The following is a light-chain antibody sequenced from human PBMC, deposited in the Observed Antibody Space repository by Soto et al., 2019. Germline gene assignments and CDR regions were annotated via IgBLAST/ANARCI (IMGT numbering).Light chain of an antibody. J-gene: IGKJ5*01. Sequence: EIVLTQSPDTLSLSPGERATVSCSASQSVDSYLAWYQQKPGQAPRLLIYGTSSRAIGIPGRFSGSGSGTDFTLTIRRVEPEDFAVYYCQQYASSPTPFEQGARLDNK. V-gene: IGKV3-20*01. CDR3: QQYASSPTP. CDR1: QSVDSY. CDR2: GTS.